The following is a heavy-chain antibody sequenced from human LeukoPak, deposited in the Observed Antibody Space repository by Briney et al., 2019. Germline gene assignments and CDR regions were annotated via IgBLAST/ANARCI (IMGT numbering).Heavy chain of an antibody. V-gene: IGHV4-34*01. J-gene: IGHJ5*02. CDR2: INHSGST. Sequence: SETLSLTCAVHGGSFSGYYWSWIRQPPGKGLEWIGEINHSGSTNYNPSLKSRVTISVDTSKNQFSLKLSSVTAADTAVYYCARGRGCFDPWGQGTLVTVSS. CDR3: ARGRGCFDP. D-gene: IGHD3-10*01. CDR1: GGSFSGYY.